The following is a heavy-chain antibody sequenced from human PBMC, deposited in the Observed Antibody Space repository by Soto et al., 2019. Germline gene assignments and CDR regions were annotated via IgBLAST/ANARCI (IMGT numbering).Heavy chain of an antibody. CDR2: ISSSSSTI. CDR3: ARRTQSYDILTGYYSAGAFDI. CDR1: GFTFSSYS. Sequence: HPGGSLRLSCAASGFTFSSYSMNWVRQAPGKGLEWVSYISSSSSTIYYADSVKGRFTISRDNAKNSLYLQMNSLRAEDTAVYYCARRTQSYDILTGYYSAGAFDIWGQGTMVTVSS. V-gene: IGHV3-48*01. J-gene: IGHJ3*02. D-gene: IGHD3-9*01.